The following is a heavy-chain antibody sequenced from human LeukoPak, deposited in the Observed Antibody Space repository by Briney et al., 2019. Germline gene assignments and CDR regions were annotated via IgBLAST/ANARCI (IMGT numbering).Heavy chain of an antibody. CDR1: GFTFSSYW. CDR2: IKQDGSEK. CDR3: ARVPNPGLRFLEWPKKGDAFDI. V-gene: IGHV3-7*01. Sequence: GGSLRLSCAASGFTFSSYWMSWVRQAPGEGLEWVANIKQDGSEKYYVDSVKGRFTISRDNAKNSLYLQMNSLRAEDTAVYYCARVPNPGLRFLEWPKKGDAFDIWGQGTMVTVSS. J-gene: IGHJ3*02. D-gene: IGHD3-3*01.